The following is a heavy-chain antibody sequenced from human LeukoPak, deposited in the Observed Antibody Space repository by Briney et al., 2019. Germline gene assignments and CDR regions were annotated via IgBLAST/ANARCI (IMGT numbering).Heavy chain of an antibody. D-gene: IGHD2/OR15-2a*01. CDR1: GFSFSSYW. V-gene: IGHV3-74*03. CDR2: ISPDGSSA. J-gene: IGHJ4*02. CDR3: ARVSFCPRCHFDY. Sequence: PGGSLRLSCAASGFSFSSYWMHWVRQAPGKGLVWVARISPDGSSALSADSVRGRFTISRDNADNTLYLQLNSLGAKHTAVYYCARVSFCPRCHFDYWGQGTLVTVSS.